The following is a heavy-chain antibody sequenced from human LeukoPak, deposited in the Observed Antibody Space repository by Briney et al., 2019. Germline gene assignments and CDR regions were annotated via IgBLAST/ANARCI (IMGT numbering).Heavy chain of an antibody. J-gene: IGHJ4*02. D-gene: IGHD3-9*01. V-gene: IGHV4-34*01. Sequence: PSETLSLTCAVYGGSFSGYYWSWIRQPPGKGLEWIGEINHSGSTNYNPSLKSRVTISVDTSKNQFSLKLGSVTAADTAVYYCASRADILTGYSLDYWGQGTLVTVSS. CDR2: INHSGST. CDR1: GGSFSGYY. CDR3: ASRADILTGYSLDY.